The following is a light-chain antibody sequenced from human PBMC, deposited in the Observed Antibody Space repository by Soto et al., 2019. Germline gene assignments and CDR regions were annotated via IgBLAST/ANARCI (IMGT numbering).Light chain of an antibody. CDR2: AAS. Sequence: DIQRTQSPSSLSASVGERVTITCRASQSISSYLNWYQQKPGKAPKLLIYAASSLQSGVPSRFSGSGSGTDFTLTISSLQPEDFATYYCQQSYSTPRTVGQGTKVDI. CDR1: QSISSY. J-gene: IGKJ1*01. CDR3: QQSYSTPRT. V-gene: IGKV1-39*01.